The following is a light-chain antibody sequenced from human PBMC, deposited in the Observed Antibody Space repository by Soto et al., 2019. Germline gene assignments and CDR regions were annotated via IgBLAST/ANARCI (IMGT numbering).Light chain of an antibody. CDR2: GAS. V-gene: IGKV3-20*01. CDR3: QQYGSSPVT. CDR1: QSVSVY. Sequence: EIVMTQSPATLSVSPGERATLSCRASQSVSVYLDWYQQKPGQAPRLLIYGASSRATGIPDRFSGSGSGTDFTLTISRLEPEDFAVYYCQQYGSSPVTFGQGTKVDI. J-gene: IGKJ1*01.